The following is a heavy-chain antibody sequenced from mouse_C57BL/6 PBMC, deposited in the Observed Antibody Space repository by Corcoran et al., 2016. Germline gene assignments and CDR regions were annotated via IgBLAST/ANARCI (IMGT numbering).Heavy chain of an antibody. CDR1: GYTFTDYY. V-gene: IGHV1-76*01. CDR3: ARSLYFSYAMDY. Sequence: QVQLKQSGAELVRPGASVKLSCKASGYTFTDYYINWVKQRPGQGLEWIARIYPGSGNTYYNEKFKGKATLTAEKSSSTAYMQLSSLTSEDSAVYFCARSLYFSYAMDYWGQGTSVTVSS. D-gene: IGHD2-1*01. J-gene: IGHJ4*01. CDR2: IYPGSGNT.